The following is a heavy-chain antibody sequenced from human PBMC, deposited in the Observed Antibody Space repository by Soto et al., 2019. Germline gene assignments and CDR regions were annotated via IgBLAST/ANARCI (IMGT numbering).Heavy chain of an antibody. V-gene: IGHV3-30*18. CDR3: AKPLAAPSTYYYYGMDV. D-gene: IGHD6-13*01. J-gene: IGHJ6*02. Sequence: SLRLSCAASGFSFSSYGMHWVRQAPGKGLEWVAVISYDVSNKYYADSVKGRFTISRDNSKNTLYLQMNSLRAEDTAVYYCAKPLAAPSTYYYYGMDVWGQGTTVTVSS. CDR1: GFSFSSYG. CDR2: ISYDVSNK.